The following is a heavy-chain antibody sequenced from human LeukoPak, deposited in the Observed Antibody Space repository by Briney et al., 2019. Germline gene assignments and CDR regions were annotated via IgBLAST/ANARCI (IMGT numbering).Heavy chain of an antibody. V-gene: IGHV4-61*01. J-gene: IGHJ3*02. CDR1: GYSISSGYY. D-gene: IGHD2-15*01. Sequence: PSETLSLTCTVSGYSISSGYYWGWIRQPPGKGLEWIGYIYYSGSTNYNPSLKSRVTISVDTSKNQFSLKLSSVTAADTAVYYCARPGLGFDAFDIWGQGTMVTVSS. CDR3: ARPGLGFDAFDI. CDR2: IYYSGST.